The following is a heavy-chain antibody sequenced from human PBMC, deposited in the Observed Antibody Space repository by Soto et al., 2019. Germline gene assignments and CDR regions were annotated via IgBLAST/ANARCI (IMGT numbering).Heavy chain of an antibody. CDR3: CTWGGPKGSKYYYYYMDV. V-gene: IGHV3-53*04. J-gene: IGHJ6*03. D-gene: IGHD7-27*01. CDR2: IYSGGST. CDR1: GFTVSSNY. Sequence: GGSLRLSCAASGFTVSSNYMSWVRQAPGKGLEWVSVIYSGGSTYYADSVKGRFTISRHNSKNTLYLQMNSLRAEDTAVYYCCTWGGPKGSKYYYYYMDVWGKGTTVTVSS.